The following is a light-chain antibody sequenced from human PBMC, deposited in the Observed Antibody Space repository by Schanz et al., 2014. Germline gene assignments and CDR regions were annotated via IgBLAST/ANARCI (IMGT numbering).Light chain of an antibody. CDR3: QSYDSSLSGSV. J-gene: IGLJ7*01. V-gene: IGLV1-40*01. Sequence: SVLTQPPSVSGAPGQRVTLSCTGNSSNIGAGYDVDWYQQLPGAAPKLLIYGDTSRPSGVPDRFSGSKSGSSASLAITGLQAEDEADYYCQSYDSSLSGSVFGGGTQLTVL. CDR1: SSNIGAGYD. CDR2: GDT.